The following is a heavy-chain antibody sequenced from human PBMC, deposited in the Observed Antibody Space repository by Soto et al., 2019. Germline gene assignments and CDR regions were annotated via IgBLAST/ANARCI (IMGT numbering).Heavy chain of an antibody. CDR3: ARDIIAAAGTAGFDP. D-gene: IGHD6-13*01. Sequence: PSETLSLTCTVSGGSISSYYWSWIRQPPGKGLEWIGYIYYSGSTNYNPSLKSRVTISVDTSKNQFSLKLSSVTAADTAVYYCARDIIAAAGTAGFDPWGQGTLVTVSS. CDR1: GGSISSYY. J-gene: IGHJ5*02. CDR2: IYYSGST. V-gene: IGHV4-59*01.